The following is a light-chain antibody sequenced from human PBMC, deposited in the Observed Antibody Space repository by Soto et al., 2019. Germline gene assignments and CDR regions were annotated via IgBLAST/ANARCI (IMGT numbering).Light chain of an antibody. CDR3: VLYMGSGTWV. Sequence: QTVVTQEPSLSVSPGGTGTLTCGLSSGSVSTSYYPSWYQQTPGQAPRTLIYSTNTRSSGVPDRFSGSILGNKAALTITGAQADDESDYYCVLYMGSGTWVFGGGTQMTVL. CDR1: SGSVSTSYY. V-gene: IGLV8-61*01. J-gene: IGLJ3*02. CDR2: STN.